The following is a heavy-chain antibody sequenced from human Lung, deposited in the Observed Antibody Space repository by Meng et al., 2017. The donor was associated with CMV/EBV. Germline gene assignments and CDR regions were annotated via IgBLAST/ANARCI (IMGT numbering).Heavy chain of an antibody. CDR2: ISNSGAYI. J-gene: IGHJ6*02. D-gene: IGHD2-21*01. CDR3: TRDVSPRSSAYFAIYYFYALDV. Sequence: GESLKISCAASGFTFSSYSMNWVRQAPGKGLEWVSSISNSGAYIYYADSVKGRFSISRDNAQNSLYLHMNSLRAEDTAVYYCTRDVSPRSSAYFAIYYFYALDVWGQGXAVTRLL. V-gene: IGHV3-21*01. CDR1: GFTFSSYS.